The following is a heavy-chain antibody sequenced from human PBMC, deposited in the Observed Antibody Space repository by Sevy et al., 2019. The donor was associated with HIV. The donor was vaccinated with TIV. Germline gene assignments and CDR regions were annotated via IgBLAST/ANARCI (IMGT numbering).Heavy chain of an antibody. CDR1: GYSFNMYG. CDR3: ARHRPQGVVIIPGSGYHYGADF. Sequence: ASVKVSCKTSGYSFNMYGISWVRQAPGQGLEWMGWISAYTGDTDYRQMFRGRVTMTTDASTNTADMELRRLTSDDTAVYYCARHRPQGVVIIPGSGYHYGADFWGQGTMVTVSS. CDR2: ISAYTGDT. D-gene: IGHD3-3*01. V-gene: IGHV1-18*01. J-gene: IGHJ6*02.